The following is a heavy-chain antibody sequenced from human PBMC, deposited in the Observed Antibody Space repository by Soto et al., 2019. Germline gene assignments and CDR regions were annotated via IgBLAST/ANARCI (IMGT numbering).Heavy chain of an antibody. CDR3: AKELRETGGYYFDC. CDR2: MSDDGSKK. D-gene: IGHD3-16*01. V-gene: IGHV3-30*18. CDR1: GFSFSKYG. Sequence: QVPLVESGGGVVQPGRTLRLSCAASGFSFSKYGMHWVRQAPGKGLEWVAEMSDDGSKKYYGDSVKGRFTISRDNSKNTLYLLMDSLRPEDTAMYYCAKELRETGGYYFDCWGQGTLVTVSS. J-gene: IGHJ4*02.